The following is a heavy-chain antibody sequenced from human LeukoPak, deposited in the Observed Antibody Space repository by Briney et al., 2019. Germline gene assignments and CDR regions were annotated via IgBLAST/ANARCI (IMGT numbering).Heavy chain of an antibody. Sequence: ASVKVSCKASGYTFTSYGISWVRQAPGQGLEWMGWISAYNGNTNYAQKLQGRVTMTTDTSTSTAYMGLRSLRSDDTAVYYCARDYYYDSSGYVDYWGQGTLVTVSS. CDR1: GYTFTSYG. CDR3: ARDYYYDSSGYVDY. J-gene: IGHJ4*02. D-gene: IGHD3-22*01. CDR2: ISAYNGNT. V-gene: IGHV1-18*01.